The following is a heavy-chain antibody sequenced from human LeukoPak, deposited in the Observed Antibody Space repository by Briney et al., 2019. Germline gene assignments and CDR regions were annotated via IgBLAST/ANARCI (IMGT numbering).Heavy chain of an antibody. J-gene: IGHJ5*02. CDR2: IYYSGST. CDR1: GGSISSYY. Sequence: PSETLSLTCTVSGGSISSYYWSWIRQPPGKGLEWIGYIYYSGSTNYNPSLKSRVTISVDTSKNQFSLKLSSVTAADTAVYYCARGLHTSSWSFLPWGQGTLVTVSS. D-gene: IGHD6-13*01. CDR3: ARGLHTSSWSFLP. V-gene: IGHV4-59*01.